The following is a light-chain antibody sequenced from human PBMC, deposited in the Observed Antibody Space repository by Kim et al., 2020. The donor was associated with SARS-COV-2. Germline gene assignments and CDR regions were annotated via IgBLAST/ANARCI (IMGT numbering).Light chain of an antibody. J-gene: IGKJ2*03. Sequence: DIQMTQSPSSLSASVGDRVTITCRASQSVTTSLNWYQQKPGKAPKLLISAAFDLQSGVPSRFSGGGSGTDFTLTISSVQPEDFATYYCQQSHITPPYSFGQGTKLEI. V-gene: IGKV1-39*01. CDR1: QSVTTS. CDR2: AAF. CDR3: QQSHITPPYS.